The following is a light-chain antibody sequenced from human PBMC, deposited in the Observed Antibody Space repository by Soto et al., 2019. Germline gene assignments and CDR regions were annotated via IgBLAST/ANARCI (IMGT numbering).Light chain of an antibody. Sequence: EILMTQSPLTLSVSPGEGATLSCRASQNINSNLAWYQQRPGQAPRVLIYGASSRASGIPDRFSGSGSGTDFTLTINRLEPDDFAVYYCQHYKDWPPLTCGGGTRVESK. CDR3: QHYKDWPPLT. CDR1: QNINSN. V-gene: IGKV3D-15*01. J-gene: IGKJ4*01. CDR2: GAS.